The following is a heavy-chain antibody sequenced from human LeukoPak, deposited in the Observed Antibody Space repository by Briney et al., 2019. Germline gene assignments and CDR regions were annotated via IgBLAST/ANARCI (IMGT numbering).Heavy chain of an antibody. CDR1: GGSISSGGYY. CDR3: ARVHSSSSIDY. J-gene: IGHJ4*02. Sequence: SETLSLTCTVSGGSISSGGYYWSWIRQHPGKGLEWIGYIYYSGSTYYNPSLKSRVTISVDTSKNQFSLKLSSVTAADTAVYYCARVHSSSSIDYWGQGTLVTVSS. CDR2: IYYSGST. V-gene: IGHV4-31*03. D-gene: IGHD6-13*01.